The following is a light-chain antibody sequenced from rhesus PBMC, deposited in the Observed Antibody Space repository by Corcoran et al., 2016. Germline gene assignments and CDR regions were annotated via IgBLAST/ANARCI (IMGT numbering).Light chain of an antibody. Sequence: ETVVTQSPATLPLSPGERATLSCRASQNGGSYLAWYQQKPGQAPRRLNYGASSRATGIPARFSGGGSRTEFTITIRSLGPEDVGVYHCQQYNDLLLTFGGGAKVEIK. V-gene: IGKV3-40*03. CDR3: QQYNDLLLT. J-gene: IGKJ4*01. CDR1: QNGGSY. CDR2: GAS.